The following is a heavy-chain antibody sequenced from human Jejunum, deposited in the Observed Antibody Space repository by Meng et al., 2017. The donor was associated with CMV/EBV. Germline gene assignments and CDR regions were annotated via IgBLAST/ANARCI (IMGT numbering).Heavy chain of an antibody. Sequence: QVPLVRSGTRVKKPGSSVKVSCNSSGGVFNNYALNWVRQSPGQGLEWMGGILAVLKTPTSAQKFRGRLTITADESTGTTYMDLTSLTSEDTAVYYCARGFSNGYLPFDYWGQGTLVTVSS. D-gene: IGHD3-22*01. CDR1: GGVFNNYA. CDR2: ILAVLKTP. J-gene: IGHJ4*02. V-gene: IGHV1-69*01. CDR3: ARGFSNGYLPFDY.